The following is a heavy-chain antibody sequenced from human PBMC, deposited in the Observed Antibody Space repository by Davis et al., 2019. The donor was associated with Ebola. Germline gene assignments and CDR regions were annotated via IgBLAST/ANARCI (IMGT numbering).Heavy chain of an antibody. D-gene: IGHD2/OR15-2a*01. CDR1: GFTFSSYA. J-gene: IGHJ4*02. CDR3: ATYYRGGNYYFDH. Sequence: PGGSLRLSCAASGFTFSSYAMTWVRQAPGKGLEWVSTISVSGGSTLYEDSVKGRFTISRDDSKNTLYLQMNSLRDEDTAVYYCATYYRGGNYYFDHWGQGILVTVSS. V-gene: IGHV3-23*01. CDR2: ISVSGGST.